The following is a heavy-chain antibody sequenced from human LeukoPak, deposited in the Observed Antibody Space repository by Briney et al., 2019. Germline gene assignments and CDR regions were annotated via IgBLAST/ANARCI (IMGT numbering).Heavy chain of an antibody. J-gene: IGHJ4*02. CDR2: IYYSGST. CDR3: ARELSGHCFDY. D-gene: IGHD3-16*02. Sequence: PSETLSLTCTVSGGSISSSSYYWGWIRQPPGKGLEWIGYIYYSGSTYYNPSLKSRVTISVDTSKNQFSLKLSSVTAADTAVYYCARELSGHCFDYWGQGTLVTVSS. V-gene: IGHV4-30-4*08. CDR1: GGSISSSSYY.